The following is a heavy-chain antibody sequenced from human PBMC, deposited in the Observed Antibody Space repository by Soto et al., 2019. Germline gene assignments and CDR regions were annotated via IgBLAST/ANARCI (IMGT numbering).Heavy chain of an antibody. CDR1: GGSFSGYY. Sequence: SETLSLTCAVYGGSFSGYYWSWIRQPPGKGLEWIGSIYYSGSTYYNPSLKSRVTISVDTSKNQFSLTVTSVTAADTAVYYCGRRIVATETFDYWGQGTLVTVSS. J-gene: IGHJ4*02. V-gene: IGHV4-34*01. D-gene: IGHD5-12*01. CDR3: GRRIVATETFDY. CDR2: IYYSGST.